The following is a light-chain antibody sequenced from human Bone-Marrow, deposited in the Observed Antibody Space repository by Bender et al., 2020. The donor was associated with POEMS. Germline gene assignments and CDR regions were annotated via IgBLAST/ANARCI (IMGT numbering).Light chain of an antibody. J-gene: IGLJ3*02. CDR2: EDS. Sequence: QSALTQPASVSGSPGQSITISCTGTSSDVGSYNLVSWYQQHPGEAPKLMIYEDSKRPSGISSRFSGSKSGHTASLTISGLQADDETDYYCCSYAGRGTWVFGGGTRLTVL. CDR1: SSDVGSYNL. CDR3: CSYAGRGTWV. V-gene: IGLV2-23*01.